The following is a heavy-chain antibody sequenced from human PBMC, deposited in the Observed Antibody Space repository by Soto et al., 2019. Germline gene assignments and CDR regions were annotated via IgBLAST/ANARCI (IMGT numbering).Heavy chain of an antibody. V-gene: IGHV4-30-4*01. Sequence: ASETLSLTCTVSGGSISSGDYYWSWIRLPPGKGLEWIGYIYYSGSTYYNPSLKSRVTISVDTSKNQFSLKLSSVTAADTAVYYCAREGAPYYYDSSGYPHHAFDIWGQGTMVTVSS. CDR1: GGSISSGDYY. D-gene: IGHD3-22*01. CDR3: AREGAPYYYDSSGYPHHAFDI. J-gene: IGHJ3*02. CDR2: IYYSGST.